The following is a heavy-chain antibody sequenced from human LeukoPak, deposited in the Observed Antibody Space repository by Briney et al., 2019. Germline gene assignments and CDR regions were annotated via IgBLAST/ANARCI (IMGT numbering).Heavy chain of an antibody. CDR1: GFSLSGYW. CDR2: IKDDGSRK. D-gene: IGHD3-22*01. CDR3: AGECIDGYYESSGYDL. V-gene: IGHV3-7*01. J-gene: IGHJ4*02. Sequence: GGSLRLSCAASGFSLSGYWMTWVRQAPGKGLEWVANIKDDGSRKHDVDSARGRFTISRDNAKNSLYLDMNSLRAEDTAVYYCAGECIDGYYESSGYDLWGQGTLVTVSS.